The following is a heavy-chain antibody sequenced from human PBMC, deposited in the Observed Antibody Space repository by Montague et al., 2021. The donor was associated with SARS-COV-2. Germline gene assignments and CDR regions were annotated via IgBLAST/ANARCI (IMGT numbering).Heavy chain of an antibody. J-gene: IGHJ4*02. CDR1: GFTFSNFG. V-gene: IGHV3-30*03. CDR3: ARDSHYYGSGSSDY. CDR2: ISYDGSNK. Sequence: LRLSCAASGFTFSNFGMHWVRQPPGKGLEWVALISYDGSNKHYADSVKGRFSISRDNSKNTLYLQLSSLRSDDTAVYYCARDSHYYGSGSSDYWGQGTLVTVSS. D-gene: IGHD3-10*01.